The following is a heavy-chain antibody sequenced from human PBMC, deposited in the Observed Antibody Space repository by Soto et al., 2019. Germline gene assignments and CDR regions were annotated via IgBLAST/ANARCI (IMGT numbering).Heavy chain of an antibody. J-gene: IGHJ4*02. D-gene: IGHD4-17*01. V-gene: IGHV4-31*03. CDR3: ARAFSVSNFDY. CDR1: GGSVSSGAYF. Sequence: TLSPTCPVSGGSVSSGAYFWSWIRQRPGKGLEWIGYIFYSGSTLYNPSLRSRVSISAATSQNQFSLRLTSVTAADTAVYYCARAFSVSNFDYWGRGSLVTVSS. CDR2: IFYSGST.